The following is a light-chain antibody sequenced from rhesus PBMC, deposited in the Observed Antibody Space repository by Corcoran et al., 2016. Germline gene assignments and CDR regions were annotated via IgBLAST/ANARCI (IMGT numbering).Light chain of an antibody. CDR3: QQYYSSPYS. CDR2: WAS. V-gene: IGKV4-1*01. J-gene: IGKJ2*01. Sequence: DIVMTQSPDSLAVSLGERVTINCKSSQSLLYSSNNKNYLAWYQQKPEQAPKLLIYWASTRESGVPNRFSGIGSCKDFTLTISGLQAEDVSVYYCQQYYSSPYSFGQGTKVEIK. CDR1: QSLLYSSNNKNY.